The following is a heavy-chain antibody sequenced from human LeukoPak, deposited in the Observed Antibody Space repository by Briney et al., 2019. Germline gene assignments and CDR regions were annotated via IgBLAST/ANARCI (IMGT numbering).Heavy chain of an antibody. CDR1: GFTFSRYW. V-gene: IGHV3-7*01. CDR3: AKGGGYEAQYYYYYLDV. CDR2: IKQDGSEK. Sequence: PGGSLRLSCAASGFTFSRYWMSWVRQAPGKGLEWVANIKQDGSEKDYVDSVKGRFTISRDNSKNTLYLQMKSLRAEDTAVYYCAKGGGYEAQYYYYYLDVWGKGTTVTISS. J-gene: IGHJ6*03. D-gene: IGHD5-12*01.